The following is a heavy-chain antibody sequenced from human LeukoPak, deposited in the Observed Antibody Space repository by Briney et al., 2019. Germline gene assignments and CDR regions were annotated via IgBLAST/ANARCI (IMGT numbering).Heavy chain of an antibody. V-gene: IGHV1-8*03. Sequence: ASVTVSCKASGYTLTRYEINWVRQAAGQGLEWIGWMNANSGSTGYAQTFQGRVTITSNTSINTAYLELSSLRSDDTAVYYCARRWFGDNSFDYWGQGTLVTVSS. CDR2: MNANSGST. D-gene: IGHD3-10*01. J-gene: IGHJ4*02. CDR1: GYTLTRYE. CDR3: ARRWFGDNSFDY.